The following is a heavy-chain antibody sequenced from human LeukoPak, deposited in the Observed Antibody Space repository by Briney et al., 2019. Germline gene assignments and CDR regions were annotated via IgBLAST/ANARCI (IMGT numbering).Heavy chain of an antibody. J-gene: IGHJ4*02. V-gene: IGHV4-34*01. CDR3: ASSERQIMVSFDY. Sequence: SATLSLTCAVYGGSFSGYYWSWIRQPPGKGLEWIGEINHSGSTNYNPSLKSRVTISVDTSKNQFSLKLSSVTAADSAVYYCASSERQIMVSFDYWGQGTLVTVSS. CDR2: INHSGST. D-gene: IGHD2-8*01. CDR1: GGSFSGYY.